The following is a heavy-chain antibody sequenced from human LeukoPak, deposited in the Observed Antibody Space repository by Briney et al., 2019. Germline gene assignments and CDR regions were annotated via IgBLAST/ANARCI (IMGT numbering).Heavy chain of an antibody. CDR3: ARDRSYDFWSGYSTPDY. CDR1: GFTFSGYA. V-gene: IGHV3-30-3*01. J-gene: IGHJ4*02. CDR2: ISYDGSNK. Sequence: PGGSLRLSCAASGFTFSGYAMHWVRQAPGKGLEWVAVISYDGSNKYYADSVKGRFTISRDNSKNTLDLQMNSLRAEDTAVYYCARDRSYDFWSGYSTPDYWGQGTLVTVSS. D-gene: IGHD3-3*01.